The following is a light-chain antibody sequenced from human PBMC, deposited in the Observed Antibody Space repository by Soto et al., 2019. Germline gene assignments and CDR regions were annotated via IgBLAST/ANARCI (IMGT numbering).Light chain of an antibody. V-gene: IGLV2-14*01. CDR3: FSSTRSGTDV. J-gene: IGLJ1*01. Sequence: QSVLTQPASVSGSPGQSITISCTGTSSDVGNYKYVSWYQQHPGKAPKLMIYEVSNRPSGVSNRFSGSKSGNTASLTISGLQAEDETDYYCFSSTRSGTDVFGTGTKLTVL. CDR1: SSDVGNYKY. CDR2: EVS.